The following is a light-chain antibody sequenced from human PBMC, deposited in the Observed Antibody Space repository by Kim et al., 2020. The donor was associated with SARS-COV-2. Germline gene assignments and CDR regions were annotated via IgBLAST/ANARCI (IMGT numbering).Light chain of an antibody. CDR3: GTWDSSLSAVV. V-gene: IGLV1-51*01. CDR1: SPNIGNNY. CDR2: DNN. J-gene: IGLJ2*01. Sequence: QKVTVSGTRCSPNIGNNYVSWYQQPPGTAPKLLIYDNNKRPSGMPDRFSGAKSGTSATLGITGLQTGDEADYYCGTWDSSLSAVVFGGGTQLTVL.